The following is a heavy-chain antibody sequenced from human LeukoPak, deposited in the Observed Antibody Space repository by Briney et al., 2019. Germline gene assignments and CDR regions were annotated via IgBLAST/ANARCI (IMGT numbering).Heavy chain of an antibody. CDR1: GFIFSSSW. D-gene: IGHD6-13*01. J-gene: IGHJ3*02. CDR3: AKLGYSSSWYGAFDI. CDR2: ISYDGSNK. V-gene: IGHV3-30*18. Sequence: PGGSLRLSCAASGFIFSSSWMRWVRQAPGKGLEWVAVISYDGSNKKYADSVKGRFTISRDNSKETLYLQLNSLRAEDTAVYHCAKLGYSSSWYGAFDIWGQGTMVTVSS.